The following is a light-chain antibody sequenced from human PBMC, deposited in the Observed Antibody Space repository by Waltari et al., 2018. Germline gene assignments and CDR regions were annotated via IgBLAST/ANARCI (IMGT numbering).Light chain of an antibody. J-gene: IGLJ2*01. CDR2: GNT. V-gene: IGLV1-40*01. Sequence: QSVLTQPPSVSGAPGQRVTISCSGTTSNIGAGSDVHWYQQVPGTAPKFLIYGNTKRPSGVPARFSGSKSGTSASLAITGLQAEDEAHYYCQSYDNSLSAVVFGGGTQLTVL. CDR3: QSYDNSLSAVV. CDR1: TSNIGAGSD.